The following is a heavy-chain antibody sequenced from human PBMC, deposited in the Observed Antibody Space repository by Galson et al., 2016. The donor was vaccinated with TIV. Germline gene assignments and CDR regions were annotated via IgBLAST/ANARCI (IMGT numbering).Heavy chain of an antibody. J-gene: IGHJ4*02. CDR3: ARGHPRYSDSSGYYYSPYFDL. CDR1: GFIFSDYY. Sequence: SLRLSCAASGFIFSDYYMSWIRQAPGKGLEWVSYISSSGSTRYYGDSVKGRFTISRDNAKKSLYLQMNSLRAEDTAVYYCARGHPRYSDSSGYYYSPYFDLWGQGTLVTVSS. D-gene: IGHD3-22*01. CDR2: ISSSGSTR. V-gene: IGHV3-11*01.